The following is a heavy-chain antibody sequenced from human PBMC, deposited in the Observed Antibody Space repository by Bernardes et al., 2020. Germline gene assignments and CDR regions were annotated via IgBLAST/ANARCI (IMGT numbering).Heavy chain of an antibody. V-gene: IGHV4-34*01. CDR1: GGSFSGYY. J-gene: IGHJ4*02. CDR2: INHSGST. CDR3: ARGPRVTIFVHTPRYFDY. Sequence: SETLSLTCAVYGGSFSGYYWSWIRQPPGKGLEWIGEINHSGSTNYNPSLKSRVTISVDTSKNQFSLKLSSVTAADTAVYYCARGPRVTIFVHTPRYFDYWGQGTLVTVSS. D-gene: IGHD3-3*01.